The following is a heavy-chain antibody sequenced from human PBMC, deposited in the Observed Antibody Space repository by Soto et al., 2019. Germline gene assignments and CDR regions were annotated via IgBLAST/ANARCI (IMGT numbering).Heavy chain of an antibody. CDR1: GFTFSSYV. V-gene: IGHV3-23*01. CDR3: AKGSSASRPSYFDY. Sequence: EVQLLESGGGLVQPGGSLRLSCAASGFTFSSYVMSWVRQAPGKGLEWFSAMSGSDGSTYHADSVTGRFSISRDNSKNTLFLQMNSLRAEDTAIYYCAKGSSASRPSYFDYWGRGTLVTVSS. D-gene: IGHD3-22*01. J-gene: IGHJ4*02. CDR2: MSGSDGST.